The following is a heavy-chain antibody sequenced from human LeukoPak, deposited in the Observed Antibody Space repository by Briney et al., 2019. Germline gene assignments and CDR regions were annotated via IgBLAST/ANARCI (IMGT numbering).Heavy chain of an antibody. D-gene: IGHD6-13*01. CDR1: GFTFSSYG. V-gene: IGHV3-23*01. Sequence: GGSLRLSCAASGFTFSSYGMSWVRQAPGKGLEWVSSIFPSGGEIHYADSVRGRFTVSRDNSKNTLYLQMNSLRAEDTAVYYCVRGAYSSSWLNFDYWGQGTLVTVSS. CDR2: IFPSGGEI. CDR3: VRGAYSSSWLNFDY. J-gene: IGHJ4*02.